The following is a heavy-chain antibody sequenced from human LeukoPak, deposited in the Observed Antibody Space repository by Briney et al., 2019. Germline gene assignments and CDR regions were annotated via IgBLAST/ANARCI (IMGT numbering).Heavy chain of an antibody. V-gene: IGHV3-30-3*01. CDR1: GFTFSSYA. D-gene: IGHD3-22*01. CDR2: ISYDGSNK. J-gene: IGHJ4*02. Sequence: GGSPRPSCAASGFTFSSYAMHWVRQAPGKGLEWVAVISYDGSNKYYADSVKGRFTISRDNSKNTLYLQMNSLRAEDTAVYYCASARQVYYDSSGYSVGYWGQGTLVTVSS. CDR3: ASARQVYYDSSGYSVGY.